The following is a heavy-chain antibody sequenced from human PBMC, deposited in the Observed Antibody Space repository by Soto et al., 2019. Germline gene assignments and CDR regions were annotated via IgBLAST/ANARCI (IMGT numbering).Heavy chain of an antibody. J-gene: IGHJ5*02. D-gene: IGHD5-12*01. CDR2: INAGNGNT. CDR1: GYTFTSYA. V-gene: IGHV1-3*01. CDR3: ASGYSGYDLNWFDP. Sequence: QVQLVQSGAEVKKPGASVKVSCKASGYTFTSYAMHWVRQAPGQRLEGMGWINAGNGNTKYSEKFQGRVTNTRDTSASTAYMELSSLRSEDTAVYYCASGYSGYDLNWFDPWGQGTLVTVSS.